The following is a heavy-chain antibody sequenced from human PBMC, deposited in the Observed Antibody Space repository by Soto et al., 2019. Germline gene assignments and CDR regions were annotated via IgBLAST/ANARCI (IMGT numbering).Heavy chain of an antibody. V-gene: IGHV4-59*01. D-gene: IGHD4-17*01. CDR3: ARDPYGDNASSGP. J-gene: IGHJ5*02. CDR2: IHYTGST. Sequence: SETLSLTCTVSGGSISSDYWSWIRQPPGKGLEWIGYIHYTGSTNYNPSLKSRVTISVDTSKNQFSLKLSSVTAADTAVYYCARDPYGDNASSGPWGQGALVTVSS. CDR1: GGSISSDY.